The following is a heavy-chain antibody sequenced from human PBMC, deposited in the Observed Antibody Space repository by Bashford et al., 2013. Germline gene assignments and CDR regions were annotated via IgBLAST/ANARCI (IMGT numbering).Heavy chain of an antibody. Sequence: SGPTLVKPTQTLTLTCTFSGFSLSTTAVGVGVGWIRQPPGKALEWLALIYWDDDKRYSPSLKNRLTISKDTPKNQVVLTMTNMDPVDTATYFCAHRRSNYAFDYWGQGTLVTVSS. J-gene: IGHJ4*02. D-gene: IGHD2-2*01. CDR1: GFSLSTTAVG. CDR2: IYWDDDK. V-gene: IGHV2-5*02. CDR3: AHRRSNYAFDY.